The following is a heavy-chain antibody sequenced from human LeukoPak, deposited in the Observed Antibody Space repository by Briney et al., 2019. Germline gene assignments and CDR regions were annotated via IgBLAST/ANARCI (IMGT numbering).Heavy chain of an antibody. J-gene: IGHJ4*02. CDR2: IDVNSGDT. D-gene: IGHD2-8*01. CDR3: ARYIEGSGWC. CDR1: GYTFTGSY. V-gene: IGHV1-2*06. Sequence: ASVKVSCKTSGYTFTGSYVHWVRQAPGQGLEWMGRIDVNSGDTYLAQKFQGRVTLTRDTSISTDYLELSSLNSDDSAVYYCARYIEGSGWCWGQGALVTVSS.